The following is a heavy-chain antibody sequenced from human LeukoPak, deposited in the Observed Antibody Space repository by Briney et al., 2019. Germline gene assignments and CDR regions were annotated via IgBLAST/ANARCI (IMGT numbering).Heavy chain of an antibody. CDR1: GGTFSSYA. CDR3: ARGGVDSGSYFVDY. Sequence: ASVKVSCKASGGTFSSYAISWVRQAPGQGLEWMGWMNPNSGNTGYAQKFQGRVTITRNTSISTAYMELSSLRSEDTAVYYCARGGVDSGSYFVDYWGQGTLVTVSS. J-gene: IGHJ4*02. CDR2: MNPNSGNT. D-gene: IGHD1-26*01. V-gene: IGHV1-8*03.